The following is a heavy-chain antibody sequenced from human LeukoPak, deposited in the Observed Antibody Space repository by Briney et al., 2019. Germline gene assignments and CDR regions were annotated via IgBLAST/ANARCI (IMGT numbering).Heavy chain of an antibody. CDR1: GFTVSSNY. V-gene: IGHV3-53*01. CDR3: ARNSAFDY. J-gene: IGHJ4*02. CDR2: IYTGGTT. Sequence: GGSLRLSCAASGFTVSSNYMSWVRQAPGKGLEWISIIYTGGTTYYADSVKGRFTISRDTSKNTLYLQMNSLRVEDTAVYYRARNSAFDYWGQGTLVTVSS. D-gene: IGHD1-1*01.